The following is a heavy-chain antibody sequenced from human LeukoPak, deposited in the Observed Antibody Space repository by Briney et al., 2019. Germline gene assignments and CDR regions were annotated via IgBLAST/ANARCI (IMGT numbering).Heavy chain of an antibody. CDR1: GFTFSSYW. CDR3: ARVQRGPGHYYYYMDV. J-gene: IGHJ6*03. V-gene: IGHV3-74*01. Sequence: PGGSLRLSCAASGFTFSSYWMHWVRQAPGKGLVWVSRINSDGSSTSYADSVKGRFTISRDNAKNTLYLQMNSLRAEDTAVYYCARVQRGPGHYYYYMDVWGKGTTVTVSS. CDR2: INSDGSST. D-gene: IGHD2-2*01.